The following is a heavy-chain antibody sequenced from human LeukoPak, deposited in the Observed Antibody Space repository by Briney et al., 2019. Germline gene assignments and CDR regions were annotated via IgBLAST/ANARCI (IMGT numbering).Heavy chain of an antibody. CDR1: GYTFTGYY. J-gene: IGHJ4*02. CDR2: INPNSGGT. CDR3: AREGIVVVPAATPGTFDY. D-gene: IGHD2-2*01. V-gene: IGHV1-2*02. Sequence: ASVKVSCKASGYTFTGYYMHWVRQAPGQGLEWMGWINPNSGGTNYAQKFQGRVTMTRDTSISTAYMELSRLRSDDTAMYYCAREGIVVVPAATPGTFDYWGQGTLVTVSS.